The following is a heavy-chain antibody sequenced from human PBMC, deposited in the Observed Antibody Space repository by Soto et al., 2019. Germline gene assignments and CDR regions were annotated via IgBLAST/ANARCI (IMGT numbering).Heavy chain of an antibody. D-gene: IGHD3-3*01. Sequence: EVQLLESGGGLVQPGGSLRLSCAASGFTFSSYAMSWVRQAPGKGLEWVSAISGSGGSTYYADSVKGRFTISRDNSKNTLYLQMNSLRAEDTAVYYCAKDHQLRFLEWLPSYFDYWGQGTLVTVSS. CDR1: GFTFSSYA. J-gene: IGHJ4*02. CDR3: AKDHQLRFLEWLPSYFDY. V-gene: IGHV3-23*01. CDR2: ISGSGGST.